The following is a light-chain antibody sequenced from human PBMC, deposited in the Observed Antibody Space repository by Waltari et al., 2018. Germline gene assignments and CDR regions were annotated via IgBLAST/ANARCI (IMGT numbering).Light chain of an antibody. V-gene: IGLV2-8*01. CDR2: EAS. J-gene: IGLJ1*01. CDR3: SSYAGSNNPYV. CDR1: SSDVGGYNY. Sequence: QSALTQPPSASGSPGQSVTISCTGTSSDVGGYNYVSWYQQHPGKAPNLMIYEASKRPSGVPGGFSAPKSGNTASLTVSGLQAEDEADYYCSSYAGSNNPYVFGTGTKVTVL.